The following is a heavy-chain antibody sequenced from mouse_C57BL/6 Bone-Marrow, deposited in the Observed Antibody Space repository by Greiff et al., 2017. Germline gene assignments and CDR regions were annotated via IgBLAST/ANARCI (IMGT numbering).Heavy chain of an antibody. CDR2: IYPRDGST. J-gene: IGHJ2*01. Sequence: QVQLQQSGPELVKPGASVKLSCKASGYTFTSYDINWVKQRPGQGLEWIGWIYPRDGSTKYNEKFKGKATLTVDTSSSTAYMELHSLTSEDSAVYFCARSDYYSSIYLYYIDYWGQGTTLTVSS. CDR1: GYTFTSYD. V-gene: IGHV1-85*01. CDR3: ARSDYYSSIYLYYIDY. D-gene: IGHD1-1*01.